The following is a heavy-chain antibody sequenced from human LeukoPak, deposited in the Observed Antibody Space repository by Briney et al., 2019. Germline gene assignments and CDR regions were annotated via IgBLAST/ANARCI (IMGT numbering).Heavy chain of an antibody. CDR3: ARKIGFSSSWYYGRHYFDY. V-gene: IGHV3-23*01. CDR2: ISGSGGST. Sequence: PGGSLRLSCAASGFTFSSYAMSWVRQAPGKGLEWVSAISGSGGSTYYADSVKGRFTISRDNSKNMLYLQMNRLRAEDTAVYYCARKIGFSSSWYYGRHYFDYWGQGTLVTVSP. J-gene: IGHJ4*02. D-gene: IGHD6-13*01. CDR1: GFTFSSYA.